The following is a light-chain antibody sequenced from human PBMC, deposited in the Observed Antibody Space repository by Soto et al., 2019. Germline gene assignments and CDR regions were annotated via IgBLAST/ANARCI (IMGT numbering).Light chain of an antibody. Sequence: DIQMPQSPSSLSASVGDRVTITCRASQRMSSYLNWYQQKPGKAPKLLIYAASSLQSGVPSRFSGSGSGTDFTLTISSLQPEDFATYYCQQSYSTPYSCGQGTKLAIK. CDR1: QRMSSY. J-gene: IGKJ2*01. CDR3: QQSYSTPYS. V-gene: IGKV1-39*01. CDR2: AAS.